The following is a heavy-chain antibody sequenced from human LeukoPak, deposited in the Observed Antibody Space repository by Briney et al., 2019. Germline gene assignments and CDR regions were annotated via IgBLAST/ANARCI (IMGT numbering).Heavy chain of an antibody. J-gene: IGHJ3*02. CDR3: ARHGGNSVSVSAFDI. Sequence: SETLSLTCAVYGGSFSGYYWSWIRQPPGKGLEWIGEINHSGSTNYNPSLKSRVTISVDTSKNQFSLKLSSVTAADTAVYYCARHGGNSVSVSAFDIWGQGTMVTVSS. D-gene: IGHD4-23*01. CDR2: INHSGST. CDR1: GGSFSGYY. V-gene: IGHV4-34*01.